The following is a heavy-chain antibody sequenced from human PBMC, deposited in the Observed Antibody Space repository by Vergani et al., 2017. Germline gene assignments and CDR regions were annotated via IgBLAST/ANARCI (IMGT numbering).Heavy chain of an antibody. Sequence: EVQLVESGGGLVKPGGSLRLSCAASGFTFSSYSMNWVRQAPGKGLEWVSSISSSSSYIYYADSVKDRFTISRDNAKNSLYLQMNSLRAEDTAVYYCARGDLTVDYSSYVASDWFDPWGQGTLVTVSS. CDR1: GFTFSSYS. CDR3: ARGDLTVDYSSYVASDWFDP. J-gene: IGHJ5*02. V-gene: IGHV3-21*01. CDR2: ISSSSSYI. D-gene: IGHD4-11*01.